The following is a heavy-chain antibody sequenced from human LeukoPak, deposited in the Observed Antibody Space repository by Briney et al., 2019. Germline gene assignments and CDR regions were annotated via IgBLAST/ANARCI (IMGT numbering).Heavy chain of an antibody. CDR3: AREGKYCSSTSCYNGWFDP. CDR2: MNPNSGNT. Sequence: ASVKVSCKASGYTFTSYDINWVGQATGQGLEWMGWMNPNSGNTGCAQKFQGRVTMTRNTSISTAYMELSSLRSEDTAVYYCAREGKYCSSTSCYNGWFDPWGQGTLVTVSS. D-gene: IGHD2-2*02. V-gene: IGHV1-8*01. J-gene: IGHJ5*02. CDR1: GYTFTSYD.